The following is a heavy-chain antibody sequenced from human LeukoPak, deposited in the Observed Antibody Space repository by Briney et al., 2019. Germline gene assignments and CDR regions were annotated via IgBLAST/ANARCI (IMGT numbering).Heavy chain of an antibody. CDR3: ARGRAVASIVSRYYYYYGMDV. D-gene: IGHD3-9*01. V-gene: IGHV4-34*01. CDR2: INHSGST. Sequence: NPSETLSLTCAVYGGSFSGYYWSWIRQPPGKGLEWIGEINHSGSTNYNPSLKGRVTISVDTSKNQFSLKLSSVTAADTAVYYCARGRAVASIVSRYYYYYGMDVWGKGTTVTVSS. CDR1: GGSFSGYY. J-gene: IGHJ6*04.